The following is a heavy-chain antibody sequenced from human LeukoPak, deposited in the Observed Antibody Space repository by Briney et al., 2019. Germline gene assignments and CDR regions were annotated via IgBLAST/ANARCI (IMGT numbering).Heavy chain of an antibody. V-gene: IGHV3-23*01. CDR1: GFTFSSYA. Sequence: GGSLRLSCAASGFTFSSYAMSWGPQAPGKGVEWGSAISGSGGSTYYADSVKGRFTISRDNSKNTLYLQMNSLRAEDTAVYYCAKRDYSNYDLDYWGQGTLVTVSS. CDR2: ISGSGGST. D-gene: IGHD4-11*01. J-gene: IGHJ4*02. CDR3: AKRDYSNYDLDY.